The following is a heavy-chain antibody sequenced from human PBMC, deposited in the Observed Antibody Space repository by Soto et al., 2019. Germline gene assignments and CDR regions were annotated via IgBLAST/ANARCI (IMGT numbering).Heavy chain of an antibody. CDR3: ARDLLGYCGGACPDY. D-gene: IGHD2-21*02. Sequence: QVQLVESGGGVVQPGRSLRLSCAASGFTFSSYGMHWVRQAPGKGLEWVAVIWYDGSNKYYADSVEGRFTISRDNSKNTLYLQMNSLRAKDTAVYYCARDLLGYCGGACPDYWGQGTLVTVSS. CDR2: IWYDGSNK. V-gene: IGHV3-33*01. CDR1: GFTFSSYG. J-gene: IGHJ4*02.